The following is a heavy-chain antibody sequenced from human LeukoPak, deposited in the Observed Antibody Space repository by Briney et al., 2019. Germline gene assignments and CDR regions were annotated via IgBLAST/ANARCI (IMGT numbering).Heavy chain of an antibody. CDR3: ASLYSSSSEDY. D-gene: IGHD6-6*01. J-gene: IGHJ4*02. CDR2: IRHDSQFI. V-gene: IGHV3-48*03. CDR1: GFTFSSYE. Sequence: PGGSLRLSCAASGFTFSSYEMNWVRQAAGKSLEWIAYIRHDSQFIDYADSVKGRFTISRDNARNSLYLHMNSLRAEDTAVYYCASLYSSSSEDYWGQGTLVTVSS.